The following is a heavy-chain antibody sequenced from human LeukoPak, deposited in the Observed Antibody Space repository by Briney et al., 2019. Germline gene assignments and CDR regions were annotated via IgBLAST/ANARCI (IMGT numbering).Heavy chain of an antibody. CDR2: ISGSGGST. V-gene: IGHV3-23*01. J-gene: IGHJ4*02. Sequence: GGSLRLSCAASGFTFSSYAMSWVRQAPGKGLEWVSAISGSGGSTYYADSVKGRFTISRDNSKNTLYLQMNSLRAEDTAIYYCAKGIAATYGETYFDYWGQGTLVTVSS. CDR1: GFTFSSYA. CDR3: AKGIAATYGETYFDY. D-gene: IGHD2-15*01.